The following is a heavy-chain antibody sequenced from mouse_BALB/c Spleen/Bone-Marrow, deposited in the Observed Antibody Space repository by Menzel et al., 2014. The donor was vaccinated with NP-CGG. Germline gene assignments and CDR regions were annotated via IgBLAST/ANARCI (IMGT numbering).Heavy chain of an antibody. J-gene: IGHJ3*01. Sequence: VKLMEPGAELVRPGTSVKVSCKASGYAFTNYLIEWVKQRPGQGLEWIGVINPGSGGTNYNEKLKGKTTLTADKSSSTAYMQLSSLTSDDSAVYFCARRITVVDPTAYWGQGTLVTVSA. D-gene: IGHD1-1*01. CDR1: GYAFTNYL. V-gene: IGHV1-54*01. CDR2: INPGSGGT. CDR3: ARRITVVDPTAY.